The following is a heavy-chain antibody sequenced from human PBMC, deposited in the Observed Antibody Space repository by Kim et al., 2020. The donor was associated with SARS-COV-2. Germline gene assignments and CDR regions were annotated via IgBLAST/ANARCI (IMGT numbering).Heavy chain of an antibody. J-gene: IGHJ4*02. V-gene: IGHV4-31*02. CDR3: ARGDYVWGSYRYTHFDY. D-gene: IGHD3-16*02. Sequence: LRSRVTISVDTCKNDFSLKRSSVTAADTAVYYCARGDYVWGSYRYTHFDYWGQGTLVTVSS.